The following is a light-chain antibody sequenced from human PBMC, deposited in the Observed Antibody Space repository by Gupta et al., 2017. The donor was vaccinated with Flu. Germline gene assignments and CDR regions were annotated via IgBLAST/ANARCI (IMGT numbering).Light chain of an antibody. CDR1: HRVGRNY. CDR3: QQRGGWPYT. V-gene: IGKV3D-20*02. Sequence: LSPPPPAPPSSPPGRAAPPSCATHRVGRNYLAWYQQKPGQSPRLFIYDASSRATGIPARFSGSGSGTDFTLTISRLEPEDFAMYYCQQRGGWPYTFGQGTKLEIK. CDR2: DAS. J-gene: IGKJ2*01.